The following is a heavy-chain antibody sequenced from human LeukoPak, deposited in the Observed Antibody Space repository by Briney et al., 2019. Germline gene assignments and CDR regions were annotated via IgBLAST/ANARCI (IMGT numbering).Heavy chain of an antibody. CDR3: ARPTTVDDAFDI. CDR1: GYTFTSYA. Sequence: ASVKVSCKASGYTFTSYAIHWVRQAPGQRLEWMGWISAGNGNTKYSQNFQGRVTFISNTSATTAFMELSSLRSEDAAVYYCARPTTVDDAFDIWGQGTMVTVSS. J-gene: IGHJ3*02. CDR2: ISAGNGNT. D-gene: IGHD4-23*01. V-gene: IGHV1-3*01.